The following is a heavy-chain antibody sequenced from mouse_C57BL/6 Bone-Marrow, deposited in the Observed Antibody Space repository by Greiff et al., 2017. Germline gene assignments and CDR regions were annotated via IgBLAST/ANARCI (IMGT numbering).Heavy chain of an antibody. V-gene: IGHV1-58*01. CDR3: ARTWPYYCGSSPFDY. CDR1: GYTFTSYG. Sequence: VQLQESGAELVRPGSSVKMSCKTSGYTFTSYGINWVKQRPGQGLEWIGYIYIGNGYTAYNEQFKVKATLTSDPSSSTAYMQLSSLTSEDSAIYCYARTWPYYCGSSPFDYWGQGTTLTVSS. CDR2: IYIGNGYT. D-gene: IGHD1-1*01. J-gene: IGHJ2*01.